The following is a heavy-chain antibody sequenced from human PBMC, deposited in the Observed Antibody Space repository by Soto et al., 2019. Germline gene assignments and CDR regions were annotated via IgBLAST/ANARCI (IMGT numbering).Heavy chain of an antibody. J-gene: IGHJ4*02. D-gene: IGHD3-22*01. CDR3: ARGAVVNFDS. CDR1: GGSISSGGSS. CDR2: IYHSGST. V-gene: IGHV4-30-2*01. Sequence: SETLSLTCAVSGGSISSGGSSWTWIRHPPGKGLEWIGYIYHSGSTYYNPSLKSRVTISVDRSKNQFSLRLTSVTAADTAVYYCARGAVVNFDSWGQGTLVTVSS.